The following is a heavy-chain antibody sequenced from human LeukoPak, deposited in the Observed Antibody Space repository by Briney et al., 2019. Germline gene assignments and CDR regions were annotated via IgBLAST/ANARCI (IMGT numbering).Heavy chain of an antibody. CDR3: ARRTILTGSDY. D-gene: IGHD3-9*01. J-gene: IGHJ4*02. CDR2: MYYRGNP. CDR1: GGSISTITYY. V-gene: IGHV4-39*01. Sequence: NPSETLSLTCTVSGGSISTITYYWGWLRQPPGRGLEWVGHMYYRGNPFYHPSLKSLLSISVDTSQNQFSLKLRSVTAADTAVYYCARRTILTGSDYWGQGTLVTVSS.